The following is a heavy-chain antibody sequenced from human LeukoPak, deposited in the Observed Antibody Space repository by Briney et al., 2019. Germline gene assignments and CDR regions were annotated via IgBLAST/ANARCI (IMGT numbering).Heavy chain of an antibody. J-gene: IGHJ6*02. D-gene: IGHD6-13*01. CDR1: GFTFSSYG. V-gene: IGHV3-30*18. CDR3: AKDRYSSSWRSQNFYYYYDGMDV. CDR2: ISYDGSNK. Sequence: GGSLRLSCAASGFTFSSYGMHWVRQAPGKGLEWVAVISYDGSNKYYADSVKGRFTISRDNSKNTLYLQMNSQRAEDTAVYYCAKDRYSSSWRSQNFYYYYDGMDVWGQGTTVTVSS.